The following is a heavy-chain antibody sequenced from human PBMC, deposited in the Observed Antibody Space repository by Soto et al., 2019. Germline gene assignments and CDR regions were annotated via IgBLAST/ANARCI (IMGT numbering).Heavy chain of an antibody. CDR2: INPSGGST. D-gene: IGHD6-6*01. J-gene: IGHJ4*02. CDR1: GYTFTSYY. Sequence: QVQLVQSGAEVKKPGASVKVSCKASGYTFTSYYMHWVRQAPGQGLEWMGIINPSGGSTSYAQKFQGRVTMTRDTSTSTVYMELSSLRSEDTAVYYCARQGNIAARPNPYYFDYWGQGTLVTVSS. V-gene: IGHV1-46*03. CDR3: ARQGNIAARPNPYYFDY.